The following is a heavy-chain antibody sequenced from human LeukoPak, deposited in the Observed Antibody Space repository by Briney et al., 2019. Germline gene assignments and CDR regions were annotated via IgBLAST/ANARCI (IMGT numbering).Heavy chain of an antibody. CDR2: IIPILGIA. CDR3: ARASTITNWFDP. D-gene: IGHD2/OR15-2a*01. V-gene: IGHV1-69*04. J-gene: IGHJ5*02. Sequence: SVKVSCKASGGTFSSYAISWVRQAPGQGLEWMGRIIPILGIANYAQKFQGRVTITADKSTSTAYMELSSLRSEDTAVYYCARASTITNWFDPWGQGTLVTVSS. CDR1: GGTFSSYA.